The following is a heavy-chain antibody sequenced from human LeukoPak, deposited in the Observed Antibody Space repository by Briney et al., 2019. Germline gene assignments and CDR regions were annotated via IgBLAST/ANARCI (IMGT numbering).Heavy chain of an antibody. CDR3: ARDLVDY. J-gene: IGHJ4*02. V-gene: IGHV3-30-3*01. CDR1: GFTFSSYA. CDR2: ISYDGSNK. Sequence: PGGSLRPSCAASGFTFSSYAMHWVRQAPGKGLEWVAVISYDGSNKYYADSVKGRFTISRDNSKNTLYLQMNSLRAEDTAVYYCARDLVDYWGQGTLVTVSS.